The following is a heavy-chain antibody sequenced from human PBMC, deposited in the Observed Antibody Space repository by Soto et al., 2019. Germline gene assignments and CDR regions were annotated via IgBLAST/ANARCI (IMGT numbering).Heavy chain of an antibody. V-gene: IGHV3-74*01. Sequence: GGSLRLSCAASGFTFSSYWMHWVRQAPGKGLVWVSRISSDGSSTSYADSVKGRFTISRDNAKNTLCLQMNSLRAEDTAVYYCARGTGDIEVAYNRFDPWGQGTLVTVSS. CDR1: GFTFSSYW. D-gene: IGHD2-15*01. CDR3: ARGTGDIEVAYNRFDP. CDR2: ISSDGSST. J-gene: IGHJ5*02.